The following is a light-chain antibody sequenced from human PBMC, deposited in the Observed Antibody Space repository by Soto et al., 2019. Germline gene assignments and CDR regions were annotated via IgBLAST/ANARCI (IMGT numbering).Light chain of an antibody. CDR1: QSIGSS. V-gene: IGKV1-5*01. CDR2: DAS. CDR3: QQYHNYPRT. J-gene: IGKJ1*01. Sequence: DIQMTQSPSTLSASVGDRVTITCRASQSIGSSMAWYQQKPGKAPNLLISDASSLERGVPSRFGGSGSGTEFTLTISDLQPDDFATYYSQQYHNYPRTFGQGTKV.